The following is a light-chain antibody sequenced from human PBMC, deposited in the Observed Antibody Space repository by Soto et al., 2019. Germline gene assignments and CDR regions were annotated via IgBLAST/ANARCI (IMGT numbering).Light chain of an antibody. Sequence: EIVLTQSPDTLSLSPGERATLSCRARQTVSTFLAWYQQKPGQAPRLLIYCASTRATGIPDRFSGSGSGTDFTLTISRLEPEDSAVYYCQQYGSSPTWTFGQGTKVDIK. J-gene: IGKJ1*01. V-gene: IGKV3-20*01. CDR2: CAS. CDR3: QQYGSSPTWT. CDR1: QTVSTF.